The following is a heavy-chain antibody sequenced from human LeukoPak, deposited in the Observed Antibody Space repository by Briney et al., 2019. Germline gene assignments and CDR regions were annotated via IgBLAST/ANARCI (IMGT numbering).Heavy chain of an antibody. CDR2: INPNSGGT. J-gene: IGHJ3*02. CDR1: EYTFTGYY. V-gene: IGHV1-2*02. Sequence: ASVNVSCKASEYTFTGYYMHWVRQAPGQGLEWMGWINPNSGGTNYAQKFQGRVTMTRDTSISTAYMELSRLRSDDTAVYYCARVRTVSYSDAFDIWGQGTMVTVSS. CDR3: ARVRTVSYSDAFDI. D-gene: IGHD3-10*01.